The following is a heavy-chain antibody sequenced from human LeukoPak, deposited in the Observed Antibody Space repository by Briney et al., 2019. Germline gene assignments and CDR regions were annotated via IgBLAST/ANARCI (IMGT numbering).Heavy chain of an antibody. V-gene: IGHV4-39*01. Sequence: SETLSLTCTVSGGSISSSSYYWGWIRQPPGKGLEWIGSIYYSGSTYYNPSLKSRVTISVDTSKNQFSLKLSSVTAADTAVYYCARHRIAARRGVNYFDYWGQGTLVTVSS. D-gene: IGHD6-6*01. CDR2: IYYSGST. J-gene: IGHJ4*02. CDR3: ARHRIAARRGVNYFDY. CDR1: GGSISSSSYY.